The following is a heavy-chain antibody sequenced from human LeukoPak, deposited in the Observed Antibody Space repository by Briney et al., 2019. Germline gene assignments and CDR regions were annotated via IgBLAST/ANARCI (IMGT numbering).Heavy chain of an antibody. CDR3: ARSGYSRYFDY. J-gene: IGHJ4*02. Sequence: PSETLSLTCTVSGGSISSSSYYWGWIRQPPGKGLEWIGSIYYSGSTYYNPSIKSRVTISVDTSKNQFSLKLSSVTAADTAVYYCARSGYSRYFDYWGQGTLVTVSS. D-gene: IGHD3-3*01. V-gene: IGHV4-39*01. CDR1: GGSISSSSYY. CDR2: IYYSGST.